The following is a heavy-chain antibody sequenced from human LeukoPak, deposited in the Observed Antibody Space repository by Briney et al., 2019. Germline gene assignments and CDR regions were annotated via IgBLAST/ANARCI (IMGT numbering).Heavy chain of an antibody. J-gene: IGHJ4*02. CDR3: AEIDSTGYYYDN. V-gene: IGHV3-30*02. CDR2: IQYDGNNK. CDR1: EITFINYG. D-gene: IGHD3-22*01. Sequence: PGGSLRLSCTASEITFINYGMHWVRQAPGKGLEWVAFIQYDGNNKYYADSVRGRFTISRDNSKNTLYLQMNSLRGDDTAVYYCAEIDSTGYYYDNWGQGTLVTVSS.